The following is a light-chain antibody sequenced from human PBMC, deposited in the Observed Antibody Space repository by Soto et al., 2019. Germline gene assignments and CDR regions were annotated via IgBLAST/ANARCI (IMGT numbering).Light chain of an antibody. V-gene: IGKV3-11*01. Sequence: EIVVTQSPATLSLSPGDRATLSCRASHSVSSYLAWYQQRPSQAPRLLIYDVSNRATGIPARFSGSGSGTNSIPTISLLDPEPLAVYYCQQRNSRYNLGPGTKLEIK. CDR1: HSVSSY. J-gene: IGKJ2*01. CDR3: QQRNSRYN. CDR2: DVS.